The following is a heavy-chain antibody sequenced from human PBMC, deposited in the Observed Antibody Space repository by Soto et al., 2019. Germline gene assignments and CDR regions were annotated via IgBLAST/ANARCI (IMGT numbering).Heavy chain of an antibody. CDR1: GFPFSSYA. V-gene: IGHV3-23*01. CDR2: ISGSGGST. D-gene: IGHD2-2*01. Sequence: SLSLSCAASGFPFSSYAMSWVRQAPGKGLEWVSAISGSGGSTYYADSVKGRFTISRDNSKNTLYLQMNSLRAEDTAVYYCAKDEGYCSSTSCSQLYYYYYMDVWGKGTTVTVS. CDR3: AKDEGYCSSTSCSQLYYYYYMDV. J-gene: IGHJ6*03.